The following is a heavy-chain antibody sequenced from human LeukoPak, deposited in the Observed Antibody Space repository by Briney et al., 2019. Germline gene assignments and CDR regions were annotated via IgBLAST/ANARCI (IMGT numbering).Heavy chain of an antibody. CDR1: GGSISTYY. CDR2: TYTSGST. D-gene: IGHD3-22*01. CDR3: ARAVYDSSGYRIDS. J-gene: IGHJ4*02. Sequence: PSETLSLTCTVSGGSISTYYWTWIRQPAGKGLEWIGRTYTSGSTNYSPSLKSRVTMSLDTSKNQFSLKMSSVTAADTAVYYCARAVYDSSGYRIDSWGQGTLVTVSS. V-gene: IGHV4-4*07.